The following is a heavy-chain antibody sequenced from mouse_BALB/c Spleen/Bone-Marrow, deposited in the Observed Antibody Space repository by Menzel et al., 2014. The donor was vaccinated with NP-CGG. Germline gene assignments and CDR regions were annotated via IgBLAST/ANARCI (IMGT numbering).Heavy chain of an antibody. V-gene: IGHV2-6-4*01. D-gene: IGHD2-10*02. J-gene: IGHJ4*01. CDR1: GFSLSRYS. CDR3: ATYGNYVGYAMDY. Sequence: VKVVESGPGLVAPSQSLSITCTVSGFSLSRYSVHWVRQPPGKGLEWLGMIWGGGSTDYNSAPKSRLSISKDNSKSQVFLKMNSLQTDDTAMYYCATYGNYVGYAMDYWGQGTSVTVSS. CDR2: IWGGGST.